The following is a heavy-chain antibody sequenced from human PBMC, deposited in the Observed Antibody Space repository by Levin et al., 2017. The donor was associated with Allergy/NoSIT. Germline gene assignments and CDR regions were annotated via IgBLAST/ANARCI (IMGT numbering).Heavy chain of an antibody. Sequence: GGSLRLSCSASGFTFGDYSMSWVRQAQGKGPEAIGFMKSRRQGGTIEIAASVKDRFTISTDDSKRIAYLHMNSVQRENTAVYYCARWRGGTSAGGYWSQGTLVTVSS. V-gene: IGHV3-49*04. CDR1: GFTFGDYS. D-gene: IGHD5-12*01. CDR3: ARWRGGTSAGGY. J-gene: IGHJ4*02. CDR2: MKSRRQGGTI.